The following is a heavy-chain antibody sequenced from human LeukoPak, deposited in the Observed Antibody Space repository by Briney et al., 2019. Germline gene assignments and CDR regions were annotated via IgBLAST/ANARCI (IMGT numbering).Heavy chain of an antibody. CDR2: ISGYTGNT. J-gene: IGHJ6*03. D-gene: IGHD1-26*01. CDR3: ARDVYSGSYSTYYYYYMDV. CDR1: GYTFTSYG. V-gene: IGHV1-18*01. Sequence: ASVKVSCKTSGYTFTSYGISWVRQAPGQGLEWMGWISGYTGNTNYAQKLQGRVTMTTDTSTSTAYMELRSLRSDDTAAYYCARDVYSGSYSTYYYYYMDVWGKGTTVTISS.